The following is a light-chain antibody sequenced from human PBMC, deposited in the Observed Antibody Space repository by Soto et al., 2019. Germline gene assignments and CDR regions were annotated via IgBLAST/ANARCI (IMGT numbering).Light chain of an antibody. V-gene: IGLV1-40*01. CDR3: QSYDSSLSGYYV. Sequence: QSVLTQPPSVSGAPGQRVTISCTGSSSNIGAGYDVHWYQRFPGTAPKLLMYGNSNRPSGVPDRFSGSKSGTSASLAITGLQAEDVADYYCQSYDSSLSGYYVFGTGTKVTVL. CDR1: SSNIGAGYD. J-gene: IGLJ1*01. CDR2: GNS.